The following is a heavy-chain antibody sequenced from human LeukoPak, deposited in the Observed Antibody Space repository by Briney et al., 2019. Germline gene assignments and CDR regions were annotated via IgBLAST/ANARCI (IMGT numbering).Heavy chain of an antibody. CDR1: GFTFTAYL. CDR3: VRESEYYFDHSASFDY. V-gene: IGHV3-30-3*01. Sequence: GSLRLSCAASGFTFTAYLIHWVRQAPGKGLAWVAVMSSDGNAMFYADSVKGRFTISRDNSKNTLYLQMNSLRAEDTAVYYCVRESEYYFDHSASFDYWGRGTLVTVSS. CDR2: MSSDGNAM. J-gene: IGHJ4*02. D-gene: IGHD3-22*01.